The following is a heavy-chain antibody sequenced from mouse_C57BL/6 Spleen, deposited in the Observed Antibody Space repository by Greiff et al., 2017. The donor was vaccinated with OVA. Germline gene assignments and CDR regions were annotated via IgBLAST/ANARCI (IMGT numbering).Heavy chain of an antibody. CDR3: ARVYYGSSPWYFDV. J-gene: IGHJ1*03. CDR1: GYSITSGYY. CDR2: ISYDGSN. V-gene: IGHV3-6*01. D-gene: IGHD1-1*01. Sequence: EVKLQESGPGLVKPSQSLSLTCYVTGYSITSGYYWNWIRQFPGNKLEWMGYISYDGSNNYNPSLKNRISITRDTSKNQFFLKLNSVTTEDTATYYCARVYYGSSPWYFDVWGTGTTVTVSS.